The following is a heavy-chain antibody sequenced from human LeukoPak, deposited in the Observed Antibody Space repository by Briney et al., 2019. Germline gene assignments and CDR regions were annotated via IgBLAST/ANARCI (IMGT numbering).Heavy chain of an antibody. V-gene: IGHV3-48*03. Sequence: PGGSLRLSCAASGFTFSSYEMNWVRQAPGKGLEWVSYISSSGSTIYYADSVKGRFTISRDNAKNSLYLQMNSLRAEDTAVYYCARSYSSSWYRYYFDYWGQGTLVTVSS. CDR3: ARSYSSSWYRYYFDY. J-gene: IGHJ4*02. CDR1: GFTFSSYE. CDR2: ISSSGSTI. D-gene: IGHD6-13*01.